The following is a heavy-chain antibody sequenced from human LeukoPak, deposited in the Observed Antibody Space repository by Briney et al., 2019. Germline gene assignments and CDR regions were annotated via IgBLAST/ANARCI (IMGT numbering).Heavy chain of an antibody. CDR1: GDSINSHH. CDR3: ARDTYDYYFDP. Sequence: PSKTLSLTCTVSGDSINSHHWNWIRQPPGKGLEWIGYMYYSGSTKYNPSLKSRVAISIDTSKNQFSLKLSSVTAADTAVYYCARDTYDYYFDPWGQGTLVTVSS. CDR2: MYYSGST. J-gene: IGHJ5*02. D-gene: IGHD5-12*01. V-gene: IGHV4-59*11.